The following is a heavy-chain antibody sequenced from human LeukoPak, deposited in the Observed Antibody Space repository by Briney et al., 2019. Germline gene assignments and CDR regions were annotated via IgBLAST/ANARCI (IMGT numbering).Heavy chain of an antibody. D-gene: IGHD5/OR15-5a*01. V-gene: IGHV3-30*03. J-gene: IGHJ4*02. CDR3: ARPPLLETVSTMY. CDR2: ISDDGSNK. Sequence: GRSLRLSCAASGFTFSSYGMHWVRQAPGKGLEWVAVISDDGSNKYYADFVKCRFTISRDNSKYTLYLQLNSLRAEDRTVYYCARPPLLETVSTMYWGEGTLVTVSS. CDR1: GFTFSSYG.